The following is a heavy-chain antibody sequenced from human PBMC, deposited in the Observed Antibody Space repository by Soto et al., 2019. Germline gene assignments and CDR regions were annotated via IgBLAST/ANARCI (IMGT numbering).Heavy chain of an antibody. CDR2: IIPIFGTA. Sequence: ASVKVSCKASGGTFSSYAISWVRQAPGQGLEWMGGIIPIFGTANYAQKFQGRVTITADESTSTAYMELSSPRSEDTAVYYCASQCSGGSCYSTGYYYGMDVWGQGTTVTVSS. CDR3: ASQCSGGSCYSTGYYYGMDV. CDR1: GGTFSSYA. V-gene: IGHV1-69*13. J-gene: IGHJ6*02. D-gene: IGHD2-15*01.